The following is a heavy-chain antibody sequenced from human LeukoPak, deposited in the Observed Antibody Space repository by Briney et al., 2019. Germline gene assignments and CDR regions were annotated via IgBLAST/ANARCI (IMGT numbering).Heavy chain of an antibody. CDR1: GFTVSSNL. CDR3: ARDLGDY. Sequence: PGGSLRLSCAASGFTVSSNLMSWVRQAPGKGLEWVSLIYSGGGTHYADSVKGRFTISRDSSKNMLYLQMNSLRAEDTAVYYCARDLGDYWGQGALVTVST. V-gene: IGHV3-53*01. CDR2: IYSGGGT. D-gene: IGHD3-10*01. J-gene: IGHJ4*02.